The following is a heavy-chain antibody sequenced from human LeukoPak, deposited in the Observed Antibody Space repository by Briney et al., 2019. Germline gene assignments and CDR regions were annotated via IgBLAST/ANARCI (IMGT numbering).Heavy chain of an antibody. D-gene: IGHD2-15*01. J-gene: IGHJ5*02. CDR2: INPNSGDT. CDR1: GYTFTGYY. Sequence: ASVKVSCKASGYTFTGYYMHWVRQAPGQGLEWMGWINPNSGDTKFAQKFQGRVTMTRDMSISTAYMELSRLSPDATALYYCARAGSCSGGYCYRNWFGPWGQGTLVTVSS. V-gene: IGHV1-2*02. CDR3: ARAGSCSGGYCYRNWFGP.